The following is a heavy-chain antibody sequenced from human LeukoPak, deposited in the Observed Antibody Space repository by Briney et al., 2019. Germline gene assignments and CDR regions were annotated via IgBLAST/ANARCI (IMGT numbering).Heavy chain of an antibody. J-gene: IGHJ4*02. Sequence: PSETLSLTCTVSGGSISSYYWSWIRQPPGKGLEWIGYIYYSGSTNYNPSLKSRVTISVDTSKNQFSLKLSSETAADTAVYYCARDRGMVRGVIYYFDYWGQGTLVTVSS. V-gene: IGHV4-59*01. CDR1: GGSISSYY. CDR3: ARDRGMVRGVIYYFDY. D-gene: IGHD3-10*01. CDR2: IYYSGST.